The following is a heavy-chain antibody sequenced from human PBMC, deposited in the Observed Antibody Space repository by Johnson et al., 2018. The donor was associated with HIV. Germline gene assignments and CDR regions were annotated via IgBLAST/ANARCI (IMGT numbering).Heavy chain of an antibody. D-gene: IGHD6-6*01. CDR1: GFNFSKFG. Sequence: HVQLVESGGRVVQPGRSLRLSCAASGFNFSKFGMHWVRQAPGKGLQWVAVIWYDGSSTYFADSVKGRFTISRDNSKNTLYLQMNSLRADDTAVYYCARVGDSSSSLGAFDIWGQGTMVTVSS. J-gene: IGHJ3*02. CDR3: ARVGDSSSSLGAFDI. CDR2: IWYDGSST. V-gene: IGHV3-33*01.